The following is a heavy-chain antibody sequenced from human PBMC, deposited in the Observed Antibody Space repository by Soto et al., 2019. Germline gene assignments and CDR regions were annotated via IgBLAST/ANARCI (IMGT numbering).Heavy chain of an antibody. V-gene: IGHV5-51*01. Sequence: PGESLKISCKGSGYSFTSYWISWVRQMPGKGLEWMGIIYPGDSDTRYSPSFQGQVTISADKSISTAYLQWSSLKASDTAMYYCARHGGYSYGGYGMDVWGQGTTVTVSS. J-gene: IGHJ6*02. CDR2: IYPGDSDT. CDR1: GYSFTSYW. D-gene: IGHD5-18*01. CDR3: ARHGGYSYGGYGMDV.